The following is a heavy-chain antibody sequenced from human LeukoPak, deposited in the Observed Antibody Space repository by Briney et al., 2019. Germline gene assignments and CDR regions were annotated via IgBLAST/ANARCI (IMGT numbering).Heavy chain of an antibody. J-gene: IGHJ4*02. CDR3: ARQSLTGTTTY. D-gene: IGHD1-20*01. Sequence: PSGTLSLTCAVSGGSISSSNWWSWIRQPPGKGLEWIGEINHSGSTNYNPSPKSRVTISVDTSKNQFSLKLSSVTAADTAVYYCARQSLTGTTTYWGQGTLVTVSS. CDR1: GGSISSSNW. CDR2: INHSGST. V-gene: IGHV4-4*02.